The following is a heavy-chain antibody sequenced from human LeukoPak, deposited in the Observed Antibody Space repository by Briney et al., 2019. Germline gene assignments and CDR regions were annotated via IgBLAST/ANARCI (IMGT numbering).Heavy chain of an antibody. CDR2: IDPSDSDT. D-gene: IGHD1-26*01. J-gene: IGHJ4*02. CDR1: GYSFTTHW. V-gene: IGHV5-51*01. CDR3: ARHYGTFLGATYFDY. Sequence: GESLKISCKSSGYSFTTHWIVWVRQVPGKGLEYMVAIDPSDSDTRYSPSFQGQVTISADNAISTAYLQWGSLRASDTAMYYCARHYGTFLGATYFDYWGQGSLVTISS.